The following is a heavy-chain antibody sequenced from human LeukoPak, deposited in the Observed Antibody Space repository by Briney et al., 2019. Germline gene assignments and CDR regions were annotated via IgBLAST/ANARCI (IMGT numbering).Heavy chain of an antibody. D-gene: IGHD6-19*01. CDR3: ARVQAVAGHFDY. V-gene: IGHV4-59*01. Sequence: SETLSLTCTVSGGSISSYYWSWIRQPPGKGLEWIGYIYYSGSTNYNPSLKSRVTISVDTSKNQFSLKLSSVTAADTAVYYCARVQAVAGHFDYWSQGTLVTVSS. CDR1: GGSISSYY. CDR2: IYYSGST. J-gene: IGHJ4*02.